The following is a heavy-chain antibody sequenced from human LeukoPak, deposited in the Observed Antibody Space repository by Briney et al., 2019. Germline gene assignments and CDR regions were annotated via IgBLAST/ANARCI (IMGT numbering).Heavy chain of an antibody. CDR3: ARVDSSGYHFDY. J-gene: IGHJ4*02. V-gene: IGHV4-59*01. CDR1: GGSISSYY. D-gene: IGHD3-22*01. Sequence: PSETLSLTCTVSGGSISSYYWSWIRQPPGKGLEWIGYIYYSGSTNYNPSLKSRVTISVDTSTNQFSLKLSSVTAADTAVYYCARVDSSGYHFDYWGQGTLVTVSS. CDR2: IYYSGST.